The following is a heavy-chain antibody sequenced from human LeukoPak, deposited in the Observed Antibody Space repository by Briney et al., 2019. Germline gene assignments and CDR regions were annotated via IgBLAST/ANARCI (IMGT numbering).Heavy chain of an antibody. Sequence: SQTLSLTCTLSGGSISSGNYYWSWIRQPAGRGLEWFGRISTSGSTNFTPSLKSRVTISVDTSKNQFSLNLSSVTAADTAVYYCARGQSGWNYNWFDPWGQGILVTVSS. CDR3: ARGQSGWNYNWFDP. D-gene: IGHD1-7*01. CDR1: GGSISSGNYY. V-gene: IGHV4-61*02. CDR2: ISTSGST. J-gene: IGHJ5*02.